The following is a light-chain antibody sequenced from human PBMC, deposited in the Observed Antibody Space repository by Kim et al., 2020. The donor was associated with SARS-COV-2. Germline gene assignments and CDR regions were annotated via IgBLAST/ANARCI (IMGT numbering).Light chain of an antibody. J-gene: IGKJ1*01. CDR3: HQYHSSRS. Sequence: LSPGERATLSCRASQSVSSSSVAWYQQKPGQAPRLLIYGASTRATGIPDRFSGSGSGTDFTLTISRLEPEDFAVYYCHQYHSSRSFGQGTKVDIK. V-gene: IGKV3-20*01. CDR1: QSVSSSS. CDR2: GAS.